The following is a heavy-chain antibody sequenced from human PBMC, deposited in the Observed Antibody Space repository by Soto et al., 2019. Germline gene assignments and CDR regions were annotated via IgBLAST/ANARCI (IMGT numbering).Heavy chain of an antibody. J-gene: IGHJ5*02. Sequence: QLHLRESGPGLVKPSETLSLTCTVSGGSITSRSYYWGWIRQPPGKGLEWIGSIDYSGSTYYNPSLKSRVAISVDTSKNQLSRKLSSVTAADSAVYYCATEEVGGSYFYTFDHWGQGTLVTVSS. CDR3: ATEEVGGSYFYTFDH. D-gene: IGHD1-26*01. CDR1: GGSITSRSYY. CDR2: IDYSGST. V-gene: IGHV4-39*01.